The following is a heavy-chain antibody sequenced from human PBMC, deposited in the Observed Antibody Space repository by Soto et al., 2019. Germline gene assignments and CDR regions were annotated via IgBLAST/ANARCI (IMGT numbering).Heavy chain of an antibody. J-gene: IGHJ4*02. V-gene: IGHV1-3*01. Sequence: ASVKVSCKASGYTFTSYAMHWVRQAPGQRLEWMGWINAGNGNTKYSQKFQGRVTITRDTSASTAYMELSSLRSEDTAVYYCARDRGATYDSSGYFDYWGQGTLVTVSS. CDR3: ARDRGATYDSSGYFDY. CDR1: GYTFTSYA. D-gene: IGHD3-22*01. CDR2: INAGNGNT.